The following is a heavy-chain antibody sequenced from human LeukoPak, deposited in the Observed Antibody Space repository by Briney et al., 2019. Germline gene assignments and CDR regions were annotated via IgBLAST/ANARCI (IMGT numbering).Heavy chain of an antibody. CDR3: ARAVINYGDYGY. J-gene: IGHJ4*02. Sequence: ASVKVSCKASGYTFTGHYMHWVRQAPGQGLEWMGRINPNSGGTNYAQKFQGRVTMTRDTSISTAYMELSRLRSGDTAVYYCARAVINYGDYGYWGQGTLVTVSS. V-gene: IGHV1-2*06. CDR2: INPNSGGT. CDR1: GYTFTGHY. D-gene: IGHD4-17*01.